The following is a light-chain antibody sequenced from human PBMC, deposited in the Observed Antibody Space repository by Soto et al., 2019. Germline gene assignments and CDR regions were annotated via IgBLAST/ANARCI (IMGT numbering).Light chain of an antibody. CDR3: QSYDRSLRACV. V-gene: IGLV1-40*01. CDR1: NSNIGSDYG. CDR2: GNS. Sequence: QSVLTQPPSVSGAPGQRVTISCTGTNSNIGSDYGVHWYQQFPGTAPKLLIYGNSNRPSGVPDRFSGSKSGTSASLAITGLQAEDEADYYCQSYDRSLRACVFGTGTNLTVL. J-gene: IGLJ1*01.